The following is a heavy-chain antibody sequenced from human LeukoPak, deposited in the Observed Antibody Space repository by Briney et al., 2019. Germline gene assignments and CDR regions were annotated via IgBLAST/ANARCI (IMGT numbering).Heavy chain of an antibody. CDR2: ISYDGSNK. CDR1: GFTFSSYA. J-gene: IGHJ4*02. CDR3: ARDRSSNEYYFDY. Sequence: GGSLRLSRAASGFTFSSYAMHWVRQAPGKGLEWVAVISYDGSNKYYADSVKGRFTISRDNSKNTLYLQMNSLRAEDTAVYYCARDRSSNEYYFDYWGQGTLVTVSS. D-gene: IGHD2-2*01. V-gene: IGHV3-30-3*01.